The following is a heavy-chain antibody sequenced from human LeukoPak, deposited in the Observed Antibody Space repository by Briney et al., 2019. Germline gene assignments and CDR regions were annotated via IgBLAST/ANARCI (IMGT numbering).Heavy chain of an antibody. Sequence: ASVKVSCKASGYTFTDYYMHWVRQAPGQGLEWMGWINPNSGGTNYAQKFQGRVTMTRDTSISTAYMELSRLRSDDTAVYYCARASYYYDSGGYPGYYFDHWGQGTLVTVSS. CDR1: GYTFTDYY. D-gene: IGHD3-22*01. CDR3: ARASYYYDSGGYPGYYFDH. J-gene: IGHJ4*02. V-gene: IGHV1-2*02. CDR2: INPNSGGT.